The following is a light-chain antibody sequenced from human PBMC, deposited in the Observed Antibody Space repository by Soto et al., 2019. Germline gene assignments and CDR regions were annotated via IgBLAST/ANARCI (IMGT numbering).Light chain of an antibody. Sequence: QSALTQPPSASGSPGQSVTISCTGTSSDVGGYNYVSWYQQHPGKAPKLMIYEVSNRPSGVPDRFSGSKSGNTASLTVSGLQAEDEADYYCISYAGSNNWVFGGGTKLSVL. J-gene: IGLJ3*02. CDR1: SSDVGGYNY. V-gene: IGLV2-8*01. CDR2: EVS. CDR3: ISYAGSNNWV.